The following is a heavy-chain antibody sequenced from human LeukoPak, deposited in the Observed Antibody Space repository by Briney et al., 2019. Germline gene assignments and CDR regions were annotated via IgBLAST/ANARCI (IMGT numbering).Heavy chain of an antibody. J-gene: IGHJ4*02. CDR2: ISGSGGST. D-gene: IGHD2-2*01. CDR3: AKEERESEDIVVVPAVGY. CDR1: GYTFSSYA. V-gene: IGHV3-23*01. Sequence: GGSLRLSCAASGYTFSSYAMSWVRQAPGKGLEWVSAISGSGGSTYYADSVKGRFTISRDNSKNTLYLQMNSLRAEDTAVYYCAKEERESEDIVVVPAVGYWGQGTLVTVSS.